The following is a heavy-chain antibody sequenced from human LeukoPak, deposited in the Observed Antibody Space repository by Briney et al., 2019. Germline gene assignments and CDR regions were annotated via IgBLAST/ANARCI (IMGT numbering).Heavy chain of an antibody. CDR3: TRTLATYYYDSSGGPFDY. D-gene: IGHD3-22*01. CDR1: GFTFGDYA. V-gene: IGHV3-49*04. Sequence: GGSLRLSCTASGFTFGDYAMSWVRQAPGKGLEWVGFIRSKAYDGTTEYAASVKGRFTISRDDSKSIAYLQMNSLKTEDTGVYYCTRTLATYYYDSSGGPFDYWGQGTLVTVSS. J-gene: IGHJ4*02. CDR2: IRSKAYDGTT.